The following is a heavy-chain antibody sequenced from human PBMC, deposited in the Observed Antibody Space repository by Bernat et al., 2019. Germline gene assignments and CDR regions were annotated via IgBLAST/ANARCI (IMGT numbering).Heavy chain of an antibody. D-gene: IGHD3-10*01. CDR2: INGDGSST. CDR1: GFTFSNYN. Sequence: EVQLVESGGGLVQPGGSLRLSCAASGFTFSNYNIHWVRQAPGKGLVWVSRINGDGSSTTYADSVKGRFTSSRDNAKNTLYLQMNSLRADDTAVYYCAKYFGSGTYGLDYWGQGTLVTVSS. V-gene: IGHV3-74*01. CDR3: AKYFGSGTYGLDY. J-gene: IGHJ4*02.